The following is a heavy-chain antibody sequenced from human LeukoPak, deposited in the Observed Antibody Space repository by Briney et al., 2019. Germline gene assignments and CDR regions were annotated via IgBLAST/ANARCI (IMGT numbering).Heavy chain of an antibody. Sequence: SETLSLTCAVSGGSISSNNWWTWVRQAPGKELEWIGEIYHYGTTNYNPSLKGRVTISVDKSKNQFSLKFNSVTAADTAVYYCARGPSLGAHLDYWGQGTLVTVSS. CDR3: ARGPSLGAHLDY. J-gene: IGHJ4*02. CDR1: GGSISSNNW. CDR2: IYHYGTT. D-gene: IGHD1-26*01. V-gene: IGHV4-4*02.